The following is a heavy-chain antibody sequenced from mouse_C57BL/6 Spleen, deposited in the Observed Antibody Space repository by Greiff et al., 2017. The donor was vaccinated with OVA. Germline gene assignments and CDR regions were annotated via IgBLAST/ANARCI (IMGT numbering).Heavy chain of an antibody. CDR1: GFTFSDYG. CDR3: ARRDDGYYFDD. CDR2: ISSGSSTI. J-gene: IGHJ2*01. Sequence: EVKVEESGGGLVKPGGSLKLSCAASGFTFSDYGMHWVRQAPEKGLEWVAYISSGSSTICYADTVKGRFTISRNNAKNTLFLQMTSLRLEDTAMYYCARRDDGYYFDDWGKGTTLTVSS. V-gene: IGHV5-17*01. D-gene: IGHD2-3*01.